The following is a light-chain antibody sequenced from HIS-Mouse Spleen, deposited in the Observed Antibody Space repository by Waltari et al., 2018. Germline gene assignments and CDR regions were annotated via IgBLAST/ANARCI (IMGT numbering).Light chain of an antibody. CDR2: KDS. CDR3: QSADSSGTYVV. Sequence: SYELTQPPSVSVSPGQTARIPCPGDALPTPYASWYQQKPGQAPVLVIYKDSERPSGIPERFSGSSSGTTVTLTISGVQAEDEADYYCQSADSSGTYVVFGGGTKLTVL. V-gene: IGLV3-25*03. CDR1: ALPTPY. J-gene: IGLJ2*01.